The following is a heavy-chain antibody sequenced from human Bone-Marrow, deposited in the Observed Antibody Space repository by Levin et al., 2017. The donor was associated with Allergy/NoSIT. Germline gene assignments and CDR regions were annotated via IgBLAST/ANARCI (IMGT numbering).Heavy chain of an antibody. CDR1: GFTFSSYA. CDR3: ARETGEGNSSSWYREFLGYYYYGMDG. V-gene: IGHV3-30*04. J-gene: IGHJ6*02. D-gene: IGHD6-13*01. CDR2: ISYDGSNK. Sequence: GESLKISCAASGFTFSSYAMHWVRQAPGKGLEWVAVISYDGSNKYYADSVKGRFTISRDNSKNTLYLQMNSLRAEDTAVYYCARETGEGNSSSWYREFLGYYYYGMDGWGQGTTVTVSS.